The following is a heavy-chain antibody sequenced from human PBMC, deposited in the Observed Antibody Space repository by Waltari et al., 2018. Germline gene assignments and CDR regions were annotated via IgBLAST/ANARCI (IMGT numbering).Heavy chain of an antibody. V-gene: IGHV3-48*03. Sequence: EVQLVESGGGLVQPGGSLRLSCAASGFTFSSYEMNWVRQAPGKGLGWFSYISSSGTTIYYADSVRGRFTISRDNAKNTLYLQMNSLRAEDTAVYYCARPKGGYDSSGYYPTPFDYWGQGTLVTVSS. CDR1: GFTFSSYE. J-gene: IGHJ4*02. D-gene: IGHD3-22*01. CDR3: ARPKGGYDSSGYYPTPFDY. CDR2: ISSSGTTI.